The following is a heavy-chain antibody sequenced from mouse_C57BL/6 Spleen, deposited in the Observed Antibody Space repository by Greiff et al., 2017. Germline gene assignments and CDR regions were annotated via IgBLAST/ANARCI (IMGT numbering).Heavy chain of an antibody. CDR3: ASLYYYGSSRAWFAY. CDR1: GFTFSSYA. J-gene: IGHJ3*01. CDR2: ISDGGSYT. V-gene: IGHV5-4*03. D-gene: IGHD1-1*01. Sequence: EVKLVESGGGLVKPGGSLKLSCAASGFTFSSYAMSWVRQTPEKRLEWVATISDGGSYTYYPDNVKGRFTISRDNAKNNLYLQMSHLKSEDTAMCYCASLYYYGSSRAWFAYWGQGTLVTVSA.